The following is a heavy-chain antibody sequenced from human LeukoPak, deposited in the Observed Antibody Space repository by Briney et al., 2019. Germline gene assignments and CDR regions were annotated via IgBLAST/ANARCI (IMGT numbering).Heavy chain of an antibody. V-gene: IGHV3-21*01. J-gene: IGHJ4*02. CDR3: ARDPSPNQWSKYYFDY. CDR1: GFTFSSYS. CDR2: ISSSSSYI. D-gene: IGHD2-15*01. Sequence: NPGGSLRLSCAASGFTFSSYSMNWVRQAPGKGLEWVSSISSSSSYIYYADSVKGRFTISRDNAKNSLYLQMNSLRAEDTAVYYFARDPSPNQWSKYYFDYWGQGTLVTGSS.